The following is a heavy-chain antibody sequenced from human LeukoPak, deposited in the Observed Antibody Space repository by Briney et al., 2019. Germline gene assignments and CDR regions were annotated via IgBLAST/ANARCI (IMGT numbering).Heavy chain of an antibody. J-gene: IGHJ2*01. Sequence: SESLSLTCAVSGGSFSGYNWSWIRPPPGKGLEWVWETNDSGRTNYNPSPKNRVTISRDTSPKQLSLKLSSVTAADTAVYYCARGGNSSPKGRPSHSWYFDLWGRGTPVTVSS. CDR2: TNDSGRT. V-gene: IGHV4-34*01. CDR1: GGSFSGYN. CDR3: ARGGNSSPKGRPSHSWYFDL. D-gene: IGHD6-13*01.